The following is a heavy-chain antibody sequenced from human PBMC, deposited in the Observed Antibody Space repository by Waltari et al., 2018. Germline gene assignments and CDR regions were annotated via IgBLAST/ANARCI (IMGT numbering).Heavy chain of an antibody. V-gene: IGHV4-39*01. Sequence: QLQLQESGPGLVKPSETLSLTCTVSGGSISSSSYYWGWIRQSPGKGLEWIGSIYYSGSSYYNPNLKSRVTISGDTSKNQFSLKLSSVTAADTVVYYCARHWKKSGYRFDPWGQGTLVTVSS. CDR2: IYYSGSS. D-gene: IGHD5-12*01. CDR1: GGSISSSSYY. J-gene: IGHJ5*02. CDR3: ARHWKKSGYRFDP.